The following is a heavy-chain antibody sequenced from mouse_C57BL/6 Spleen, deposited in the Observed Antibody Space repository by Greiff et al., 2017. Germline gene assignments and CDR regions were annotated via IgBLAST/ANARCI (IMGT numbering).Heavy chain of an antibody. CDR2: INPSNGGT. Sequence: QVQLQQPGTELVKPGASVRLSCKASGYTFPSYGINGVKRRPGQGLEWMGNINPSNGGTNYNEKFKSKATLTVDKSSSTAYMQLSSLTSEDSAVYYCAREEITPYAMDYWGQGTSVTVSS. CDR3: AREEITPYAMDY. D-gene: IGHD1-1*01. J-gene: IGHJ4*01. V-gene: IGHV1-53*01. CDR1: GYTFPSYG.